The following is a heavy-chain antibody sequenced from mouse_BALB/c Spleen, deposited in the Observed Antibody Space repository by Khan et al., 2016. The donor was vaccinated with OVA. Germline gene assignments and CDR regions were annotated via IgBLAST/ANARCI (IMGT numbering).Heavy chain of an antibody. CDR3: ARPSYYGNPYFTY. CDR1: GFAFSSYD. CDR2: ISTGGSYT. Sequence: DVKSVESGGGFVKPGGSLKLSCAASGFAFSSYDMSWVRQTPEKRLEWVATISTGGSYTYYPDSVKGRFTISRDIARNTLYLQMRKLRSEDTALYYCARPSYYGNPYFTYWGQGTLVTVSA. J-gene: IGHJ3*01. D-gene: IGHD2-1*01. V-gene: IGHV5-9*02.